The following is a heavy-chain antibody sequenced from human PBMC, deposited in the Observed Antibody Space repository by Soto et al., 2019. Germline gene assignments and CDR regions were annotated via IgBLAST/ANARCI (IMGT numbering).Heavy chain of an antibody. V-gene: IGHV6-1*01. CDR1: GDSVSSNSAA. D-gene: IGHD2-2*01. Sequence: SQTLSLTCDISGDSVSSNSAAWNWIRQTPSRGLEWLGRTYYRSKWYINYAVSVKSRITVNPDTSKHQFSLKLTSVTAADTAVYFCSRIYCSSIRCSSHFDYWGQGTLVTVS. J-gene: IGHJ4*02. CDR3: SRIYCSSIRCSSHFDY. CDR2: TYYRSKWYI.